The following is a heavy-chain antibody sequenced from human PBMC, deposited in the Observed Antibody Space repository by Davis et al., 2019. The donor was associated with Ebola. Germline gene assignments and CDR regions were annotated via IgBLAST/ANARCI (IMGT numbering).Heavy chain of an antibody. D-gene: IGHD2-15*01. V-gene: IGHV4-39*01. CDR2: IYYSLGT. J-gene: IGHJ4*02. CDR1: SRSISSYY. CDR3: ARGYCSGGSCSQLYY. Sequence: SETLSLTCTLSSRSISSYYWGWIRQPPEKLLEWVGSIYYSLGTYYNPSLKSRVPISVDTSKNQFSLKLSSVTAADTAVYYCARGYCSGGSCSQLYYWGQGTLVTVSS.